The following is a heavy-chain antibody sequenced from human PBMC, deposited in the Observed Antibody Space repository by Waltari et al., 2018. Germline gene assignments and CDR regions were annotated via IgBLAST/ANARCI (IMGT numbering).Heavy chain of an antibody. CDR3: AREGGKLEERGPPNWFDP. CDR1: GGSFSGYY. J-gene: IGHJ5*02. V-gene: IGHV4-34*01. CDR2: INHSVST. Sequence: QVQLQQWGAGLLKPSETLSLTCAVYGGSFSGYYWSWIRQPPGKGLEWIGEINHSVSTNYNPSLKSRVTISVDTSKNQFSLKLSSVTAADTAVYYCAREGGKLEERGPPNWFDPWGQGTLVTVSS. D-gene: IGHD1-1*01.